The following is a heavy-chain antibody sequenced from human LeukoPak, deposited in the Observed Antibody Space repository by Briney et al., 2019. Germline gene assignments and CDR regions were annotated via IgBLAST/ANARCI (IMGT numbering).Heavy chain of an antibody. J-gene: IGHJ4*02. Sequence: GGSLRLSCAASGFTFSSYWMSWVRQAPGKGLEWVANIKQDGSEKYYVDSVKGRFTISRDNAKNSLYLQMNSLRAEDTAVYYCAKMLAFYYDSSGYSTFDYWGQGTLVTVSS. CDR1: GFTFSSYW. CDR2: IKQDGSEK. V-gene: IGHV3-7*03. D-gene: IGHD3-22*01. CDR3: AKMLAFYYDSSGYSTFDY.